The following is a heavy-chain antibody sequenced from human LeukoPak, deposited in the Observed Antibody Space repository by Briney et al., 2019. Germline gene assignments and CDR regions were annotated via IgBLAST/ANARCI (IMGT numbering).Heavy chain of an antibody. CDR2: INPNSGGT. V-gene: IGHV1-2*02. CDR1: GYTFTGYY. Sequence: ASVKVSCKASGYTFTGYYMHWVRQAPGQGLEWMGWINPNSGGTNYAQKFQGRVTMTRDTSISTAYMELSRLRSDDTAVYYCARLKGAAGPQDGTDVWGQGTTVTVSS. J-gene: IGHJ6*02. CDR3: ARLKGAAGPQDGTDV. D-gene: IGHD6-13*01.